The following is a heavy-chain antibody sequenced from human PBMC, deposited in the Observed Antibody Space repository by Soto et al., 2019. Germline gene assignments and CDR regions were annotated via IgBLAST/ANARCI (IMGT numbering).Heavy chain of an antibody. D-gene: IGHD5-12*01. CDR1: GYAFSNYG. J-gene: IGHJ5*02. Sequence: QIQLLQSGAEVKKPGASVRVSCKASGYAFSNYGISWIRQAPGLGLEWMGWISPYNGNTDYAQSLQGRVTMTTATSTNTAYVELRSLSSDDTAVYYCASSYDSGFDPWGQGTLVTVSS. CDR3: ASSYDSGFDP. CDR2: ISPYNGNT. V-gene: IGHV1-18*04.